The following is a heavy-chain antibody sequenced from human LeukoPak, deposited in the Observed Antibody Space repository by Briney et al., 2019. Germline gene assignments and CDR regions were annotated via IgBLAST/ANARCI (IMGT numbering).Heavy chain of an antibody. CDR1: GFTFSSYS. Sequence: GGSLRLSCAASGFTFSSYSMNWVRQAPGKGLEWVSSISSSSSYIYYADSVKGRFTISRDNAKNSLYLQMNSLRAEDTAVYYCASARGLIVPTDWGQGTLVTVSS. CDR2: ISSSSSYI. D-gene: IGHD3-22*01. J-gene: IGHJ4*02. V-gene: IGHV3-21*01. CDR3: ASARGLIVPTD.